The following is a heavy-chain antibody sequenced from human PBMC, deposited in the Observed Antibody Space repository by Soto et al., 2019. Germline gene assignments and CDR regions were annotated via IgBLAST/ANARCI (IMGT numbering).Heavy chain of an antibody. V-gene: IGHV1-2*04. CDR3: ARDLGSSTMVRGGIRETNYYYGMDV. D-gene: IGHD3-10*01. CDR2: INPNSGGT. CDR1: GYTFTGYY. Sequence: ASVKVSCKASGYTFTGYYMHWVRQAPGQGLEWMGWINPNSGGTNYAQKFQGWVTMTRDTSISTAYMELSRLRSDDTAVYYCARDLGSSTMVRGGIRETNYYYGMDVWGQGTTVTVAS. J-gene: IGHJ6*02.